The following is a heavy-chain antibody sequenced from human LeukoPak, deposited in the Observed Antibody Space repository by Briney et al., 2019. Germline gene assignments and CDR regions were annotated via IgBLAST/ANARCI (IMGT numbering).Heavy chain of an antibody. D-gene: IGHD2-2*01. CDR1: GFTFRSYA. Sequence: PGGSLRLPCAASGFTFRSYAMSWVRQAPGKGLEWVSAISGNGGGTYYADSVKGRFTISRDNSKNTLYLQMNSLRAEDTAVYYCAKGDCSSTSCYAPADYWGQGTLATVSS. CDR2: ISGNGGGT. V-gene: IGHV3-23*01. CDR3: AKGDCSSTSCYAPADY. J-gene: IGHJ4*02.